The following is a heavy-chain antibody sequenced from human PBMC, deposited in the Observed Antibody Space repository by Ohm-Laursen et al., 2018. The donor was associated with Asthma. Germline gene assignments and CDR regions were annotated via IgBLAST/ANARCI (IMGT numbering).Heavy chain of an antibody. CDR3: TRDSGHCTNGVCLFNWFDP. J-gene: IGHJ5*02. CDR1: GFTFSSYG. Sequence: SLRLSCSASGFTFSSYGMHWVRQAPGKGLEWVAVISYDAKSIFYGDSVRGRFTISRDDSKTTVYLQMEGLRTEDTAVYYCTRDSGHCTNGVCLFNWFDPWGQGSQVIVSS. V-gene: IGHV3-30*03. D-gene: IGHD2-8*01. CDR2: ISYDAKSI.